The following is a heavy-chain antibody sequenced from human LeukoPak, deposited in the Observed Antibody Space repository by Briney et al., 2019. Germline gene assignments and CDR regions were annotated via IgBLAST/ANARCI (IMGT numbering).Heavy chain of an antibody. D-gene: IGHD1-14*01. Sequence: ASVKVSCKASGYTFTDYGINWVRQAPGQGLEWMAWISTYNGNTNYAQKLQGRVTMTTDTSTSTAYMELRSLRSDDTAVYYCARHRGLLPFETFDYWGQGTLVTVSS. CDR2: ISTYNGNT. V-gene: IGHV1-18*01. J-gene: IGHJ4*02. CDR1: GYTFTDYG. CDR3: ARHRGLLPFETFDY.